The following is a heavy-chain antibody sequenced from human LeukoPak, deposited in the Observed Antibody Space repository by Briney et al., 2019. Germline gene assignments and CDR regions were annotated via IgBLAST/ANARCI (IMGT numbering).Heavy chain of an antibody. CDR3: AKEYCRGRCYEDYFDY. CDR1: GFTFSSSG. Sequence: GGSLRLSCAASGFTFSSSGMRWVRQAPGKGLEWVAVISYDGSKKYYADSVKGRFTISRDNSKNTLSLQVNSLRAEDTAVYYCAKEYCRGRCYEDYFDYWGQGTLVTVSS. V-gene: IGHV3-30*18. CDR2: ISYDGSKK. J-gene: IGHJ4*02. D-gene: IGHD2-15*01.